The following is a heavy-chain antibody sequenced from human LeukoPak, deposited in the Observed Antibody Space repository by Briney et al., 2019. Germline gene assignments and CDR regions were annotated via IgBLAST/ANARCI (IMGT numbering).Heavy chain of an antibody. CDR1: GFTFSSYW. D-gene: IGHD3-10*01. CDR2: IKQDGSEK. V-gene: IGHV3-7*03. J-gene: IGHJ6*04. Sequence: PGGSLRLSCAASGFTFSSYWMSWVRRAPGKGLEWVANIKQDGSEKYYVDSVKGRFTISRDNAKNSLYLQMNSLRAEDTAVYYCARAGLLWFGPAGYYGMDVWGKGTTVTVSS. CDR3: ARAGLLWFGPAGYYGMDV.